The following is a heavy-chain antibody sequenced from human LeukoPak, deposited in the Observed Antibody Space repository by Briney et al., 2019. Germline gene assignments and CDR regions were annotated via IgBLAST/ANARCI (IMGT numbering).Heavy chain of an antibody. Sequence: SETLSLTCTVSGGSISSGGYYWNWIRQHPGKGLEWIGYIYHSGSTDYNPSLKSRVTISVDTSNNQFSLKLSSVTAADMAVYYWARYPDYYYYMDVWGKGTTVTVSS. V-gene: IGHV4-31*03. J-gene: IGHJ6*03. CDR2: IYHSGST. CDR3: ARYPDYYYYMDV. CDR1: GGSISSGGYY.